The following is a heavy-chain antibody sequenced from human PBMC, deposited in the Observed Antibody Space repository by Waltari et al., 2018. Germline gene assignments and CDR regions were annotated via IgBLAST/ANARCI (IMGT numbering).Heavy chain of an antibody. Sequence: QVQLVQSGAEVKKPGASVKVSCRVSGYSLTESALHWVRQAPGKGLEWLGGFDPEEGEAVYAQEFQGRVTMTEDTSKDTAYMELSSLTYEDTAVYYCTRDRVGYCSGGTCYSRWFDPWGQGTLVTVSS. CDR2: FDPEEGEA. J-gene: IGHJ5*02. V-gene: IGHV1-24*01. CDR3: TRDRVGYCSGGTCYSRWFDP. CDR1: GYSLTESA. D-gene: IGHD2-15*01.